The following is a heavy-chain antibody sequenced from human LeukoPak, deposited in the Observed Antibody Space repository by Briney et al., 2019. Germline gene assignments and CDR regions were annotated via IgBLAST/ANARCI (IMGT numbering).Heavy chain of an antibody. CDR3: ARHPNGDAFDI. D-gene: IGHD1-1*01. J-gene: IGHJ3*02. CDR2: IYHSGST. V-gene: IGHV4-34*01. Sequence: PSETLSLTCAVYGGSFSGYYWSWIRQPPGKGLEWIGEIYHSGSTNYNPSLKSRVTISVDKSKNQFSLKLSSVTAADTAVYYCARHPNGDAFDIWGQGTMVTVSS. CDR1: GGSFSGYY.